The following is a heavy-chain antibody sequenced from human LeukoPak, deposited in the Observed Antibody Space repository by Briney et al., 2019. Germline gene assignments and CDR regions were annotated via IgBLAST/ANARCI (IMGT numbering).Heavy chain of an antibody. CDR2: IRYDGSNK. CDR1: GFTFSSYG. V-gene: IGHV3-30*02. CDR3: AKGGAAAGTKEVDY. Sequence: SGGSLRLSCAASGFTFSSYGMHWVRQAPGKGLEWVAFIRYDGSNKYYADSVKGRFTISRDNSKNTLYLQMNSLRAEDTAVYYCAKGGAAAGTKEVDYWGQGTLVTVSS. D-gene: IGHD6-13*01. J-gene: IGHJ4*02.